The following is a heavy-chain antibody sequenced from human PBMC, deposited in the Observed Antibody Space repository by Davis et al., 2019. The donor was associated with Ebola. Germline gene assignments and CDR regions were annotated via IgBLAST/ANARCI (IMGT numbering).Heavy chain of an antibody. D-gene: IGHD6-13*01. CDR2: IWYDGSNK. CDR1: GFTFSSYG. Sequence: GESLKISCAASGFTFSSYGMHWVRQAPGKGLEWVAVIWYDGSNKYYADSVKGRFTISRDNSKNTLYLQMNSLRAEDTAVYYCARSPGYSSSGRYGMDVWGQGTTVTVSS. CDR3: ARSPGYSSSGRYGMDV. J-gene: IGHJ6*02. V-gene: IGHV3-33*01.